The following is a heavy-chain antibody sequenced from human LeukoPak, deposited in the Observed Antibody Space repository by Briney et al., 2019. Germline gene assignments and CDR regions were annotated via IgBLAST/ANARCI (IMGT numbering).Heavy chain of an antibody. CDR3: ARDSSQWLVPDY. CDR2: IIPIFGTA. CDR1: GGTFSSYA. D-gene: IGHD6-19*01. J-gene: IGHJ4*02. Sequence: ASVKVSCKASGGTFSSYAISWVRQAPGQGLEWMRGIIPIFGTANYAQKFQGRVTITADESTSTAYMELSSLRSEDTAVYYCARDSSQWLVPDYWGQGTLVTVSS. V-gene: IGHV1-69*01.